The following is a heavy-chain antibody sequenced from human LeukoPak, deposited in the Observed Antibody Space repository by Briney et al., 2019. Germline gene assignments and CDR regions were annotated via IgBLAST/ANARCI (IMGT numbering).Heavy chain of an antibody. J-gene: IGHJ4*02. D-gene: IGHD6-13*01. Sequence: SETLSLTCTVSGYSISSGYYWGWIRPPPGKGLGWVGSIYHPSGNTHYNPSRKSRLTKSEDTSKNQSSLPLSARPAADPAVYYCARELWIAATGTMAFDYWGQGTLVPASS. CDR3: ARELWIAATGTMAFDY. CDR2: IYHPSGNT. V-gene: IGHV4-38-2*02. CDR1: GYSISSGYY.